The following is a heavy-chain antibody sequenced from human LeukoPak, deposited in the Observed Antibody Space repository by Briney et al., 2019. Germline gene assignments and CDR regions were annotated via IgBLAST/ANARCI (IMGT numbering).Heavy chain of an antibody. D-gene: IGHD7-27*01. CDR3: ARINWGYVDY. V-gene: IGHV3-53*01. J-gene: IGHJ4*02. CDR1: GFTVGSNY. CDR2: IYSGGST. Sequence: GGSLRLSCAASGFTVGSNYMSWVRQAPGKGLEWVSIIYSGGSTFYADSVKGRFTISRDNSKNTLYLQMNSLRAEDTAVYYCARINWGYVDYWGQGTLVTVSS.